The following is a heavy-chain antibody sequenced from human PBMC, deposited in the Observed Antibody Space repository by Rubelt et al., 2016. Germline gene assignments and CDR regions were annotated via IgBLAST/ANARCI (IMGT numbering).Heavy chain of an antibody. J-gene: IGHJ4*02. CDR2: FDPEDGES. CDR3: RGIWGSYIDY. V-gene: IGHV1-24*01. Sequence: QVQLVQSGAEVKKPGASVKVSCKVSGYTLTELSLHWVRQAPGKGLERKGGFDPEDGESIYAQKFQGRVTLTEDTSTDTAYMELSSLRSEDTAVYYCRGIWGSYIDYWGQGTLVTVSS. CDR1: GYTLTELS. D-gene: IGHD3-16*01.